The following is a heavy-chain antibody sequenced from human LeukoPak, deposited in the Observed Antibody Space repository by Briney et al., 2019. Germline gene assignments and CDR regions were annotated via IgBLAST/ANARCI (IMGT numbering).Heavy chain of an antibody. CDR2: IYYSGST. J-gene: IGHJ3*02. V-gene: IGHV4-59*01. CDR3: ATLWRLGASTGEAFDI. D-gene: IGHD1-26*01. Sequence: PSETLSLTRSVSSGSITSYYWSWLRQPPGKGLEWIGYIYYSGSTNYNPSVKSRVTMSVDTSKNQFSLKLNSVTAADTAVYYCATLWRLGASTGEAFDIWGQGTMVTVSS. CDR1: SGSITSYY.